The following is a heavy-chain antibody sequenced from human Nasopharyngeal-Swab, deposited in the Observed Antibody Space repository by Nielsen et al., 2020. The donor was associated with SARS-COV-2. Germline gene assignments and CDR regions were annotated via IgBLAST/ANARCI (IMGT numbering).Heavy chain of an antibody. CDR1: GFTFNIYA. CDR3: AKDDVVRGDAFDI. J-gene: IGHJ3*02. V-gene: IGHV3-23*01. D-gene: IGHD3-10*01. Sequence: GESLKIFCIASGFTFNIYAMAWVRRTPGGGLQWVSGISASGGSTYYTDSVKGRFAVSRDNSRNTLYLQMHSLRVEDTALYYCAKDDVVRGDAFDIWGQGTMVTVSS. CDR2: ISASGGST.